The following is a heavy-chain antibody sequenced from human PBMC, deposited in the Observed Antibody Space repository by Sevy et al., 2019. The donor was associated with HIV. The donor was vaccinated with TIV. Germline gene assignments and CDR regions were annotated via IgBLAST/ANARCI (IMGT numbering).Heavy chain of an antibody. CDR2: IWYDGSNK. J-gene: IGHJ3*02. D-gene: IGHD7-27*01. Sequence: GGSLRLSCAASGFTFSSYGMHWVRQAPGKGLEWVAVIWYDGSNKYYADSVKGRFTISRDNSKNTLYLQMNSLRDEDTVVYYCARATGNWGDDAFDIWGQGTVVTVSS. CDR1: GFTFSSYG. V-gene: IGHV3-33*01. CDR3: ARATGNWGDDAFDI.